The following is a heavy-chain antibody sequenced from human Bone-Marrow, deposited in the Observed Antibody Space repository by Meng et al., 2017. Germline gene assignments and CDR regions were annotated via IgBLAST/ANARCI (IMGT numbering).Heavy chain of an antibody. Sequence: GESLKISCAASGFSFNSYAMSWVRHAPGKGLEWVSTISGSGGGTYYADSVKGRFTISRDNSKNTLYLQMNSLRAEDTAVYYCTRDRGFVGSRYYGLDVWGQGTTVTVSS. CDR1: GFSFNSYA. D-gene: IGHD3-16*01. V-gene: IGHV3-23*01. CDR2: ISGSGGGT. J-gene: IGHJ6*02. CDR3: TRDRGFVGSRYYGLDV.